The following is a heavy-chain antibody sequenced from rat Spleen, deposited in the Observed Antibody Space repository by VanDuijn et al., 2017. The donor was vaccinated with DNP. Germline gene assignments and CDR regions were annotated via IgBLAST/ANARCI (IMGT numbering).Heavy chain of an antibody. J-gene: IGHJ1*01. CDR2: ISPSGSRP. V-gene: IGHV5-22*01. D-gene: IGHD1-1*01. CDR3: ARGVYYYSATYWYFDF. CDR1: GFTFSDYY. Sequence: EVQLVESGGGLVQPGRSLKLSCAASGFTFSDYYMAWVRQAPKKGLEWVAAISPSGSRPYSPDSVKGRFTISRDNAKTTLYLQMNSLRSEATATYYCARGVYYYSATYWYFDFWGPGTMVTVSS.